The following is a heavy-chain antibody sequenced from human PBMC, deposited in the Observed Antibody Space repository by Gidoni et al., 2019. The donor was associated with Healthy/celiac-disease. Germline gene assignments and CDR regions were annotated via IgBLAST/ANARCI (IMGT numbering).Heavy chain of an antibody. V-gene: IGHV3-7*01. CDR1: GFTVSSSG. D-gene: IGHD2-15*01. J-gene: IGHJ4*02. CDR2: IKQDGSEK. Sequence: VQLVESGGGLVQPGGSLRLSCAASGFTVSSSGMSWVRQAPGKGLEWVANIKQDGSEKYYVDSVKGRFTISRDNAKNSLYLQMNSLRAEDTAVYYCARDTREVVVAATIPFVYWGQGTLVTVSS. CDR3: ARDTREVVVAATIPFVY.